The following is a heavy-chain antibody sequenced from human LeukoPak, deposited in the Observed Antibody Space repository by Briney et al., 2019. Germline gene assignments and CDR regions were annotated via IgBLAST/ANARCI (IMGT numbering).Heavy chain of an antibody. D-gene: IGHD5-24*01. J-gene: IGHJ4*02. Sequence: ASVKVSCKASGYTFTGYYMHWVRQATGQGLEWMGWMNPNSGNTGYAQKFQGRVTMTRNTSISTAYMELSSLRSEDTAVYYCARGRFVEMATIYYFDYWGQGTLVTVSS. V-gene: IGHV1-8*02. CDR1: GYTFTGYY. CDR2: MNPNSGNT. CDR3: ARGRFVEMATIYYFDY.